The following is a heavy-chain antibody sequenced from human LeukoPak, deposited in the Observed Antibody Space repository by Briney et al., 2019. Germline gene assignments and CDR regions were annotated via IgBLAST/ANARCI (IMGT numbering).Heavy chain of an antibody. CDR3: ARTDPPKDAFDI. V-gene: IGHV1-2*02. CDR2: INPNSGGT. J-gene: IGHJ3*02. CDR1: GYTFTGYY. Sequence: ASVKVSCKASGYTFTGYYMHWVRQAPGQGLEWMGWINPNSGGTNYAQKFQGRVTMTRDTSISTVYMELSSLRSEDTAVYYCARTDPPKDAFDIWGQGTMVTVSS.